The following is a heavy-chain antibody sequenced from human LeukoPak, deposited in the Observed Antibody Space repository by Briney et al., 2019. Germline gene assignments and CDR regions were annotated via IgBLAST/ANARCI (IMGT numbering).Heavy chain of an antibody. V-gene: IGHV3-30*18. CDR2: ISYHGINE. CDR1: GFSFSDYN. Sequence: GRSLRLSCAASGFSFSDYNMHWVRQAPGKGLEWMAVISYHGINEYYADSVKGRFTISRDNSKSTLHLQMNSLRAEGTAVYYCAKVRWDNSGWYYLDTWGQGTLLTVSS. J-gene: IGHJ4*02. D-gene: IGHD6-19*01. CDR3: AKVRWDNSGWYYLDT.